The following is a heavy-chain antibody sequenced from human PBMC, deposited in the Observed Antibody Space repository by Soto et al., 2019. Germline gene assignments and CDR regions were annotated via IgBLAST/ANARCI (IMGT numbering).Heavy chain of an antibody. D-gene: IGHD5-18*01. CDR2: IYYSGTT. Sequence: QLQLQESGPGLVKPSETLSLTCTVSGGSISTSRFYWGWIRQPPGKGLEWIGSIYYSGTTYYNPSLESRVTISIDTSKNHFSLKLSSVTAADTAVYYCARSQVQTAMVIWGQGTPVTVSS. V-gene: IGHV4-39*02. CDR3: ARSQVQTAMVI. CDR1: GGSISTSRFY. J-gene: IGHJ4*02.